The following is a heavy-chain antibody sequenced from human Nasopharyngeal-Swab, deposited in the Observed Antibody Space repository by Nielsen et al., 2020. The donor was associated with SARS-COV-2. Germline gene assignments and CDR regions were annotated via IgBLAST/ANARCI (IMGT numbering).Heavy chain of an antibody. Sequence: GGSLRLSCIASGFTFNIYAMAWVLRTPGRGLQWVSGISASGGSTYYTDSVKGRFAVSRDNSRNTLYLQMHSLRVEDTALYYCAKDDVVRGDAFDIWGQGTMVTVSS. CDR1: GFTFNIYA. D-gene: IGHD3-10*01. J-gene: IGHJ3*02. CDR3: AKDDVVRGDAFDI. CDR2: ISASGGST. V-gene: IGHV3-23*01.